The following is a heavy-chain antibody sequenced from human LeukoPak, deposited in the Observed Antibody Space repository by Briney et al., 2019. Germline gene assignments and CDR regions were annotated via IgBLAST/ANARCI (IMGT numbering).Heavy chain of an antibody. V-gene: IGHV3-21*01. CDR1: GFTFSSYS. CDR3: ARDRGLLGYCSSTSCPIFDY. D-gene: IGHD2-2*01. CDR2: ISSSSSYI. Sequence: GGSLRLSCAASGFTFSSYSRNWVRQAPGKGLEWVSSISSSSSYIYYADSVKGRFTISRDNAKNSLYLQMNSLRAEDTAVYYCARDRGLLGYCSSTSCPIFDYWGQGTLVTVSS. J-gene: IGHJ4*02.